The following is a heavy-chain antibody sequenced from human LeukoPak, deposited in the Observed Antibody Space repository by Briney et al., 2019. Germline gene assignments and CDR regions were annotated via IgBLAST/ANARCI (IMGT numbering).Heavy chain of an antibody. CDR3: ARVGGGYSSSWYGPYYFDY. CDR1: GFTFSSYS. V-gene: IGHV3-21*01. CDR2: ISSSSSYI. D-gene: IGHD6-13*01. Sequence: GGSLRLSCAASGFTFSSYSMNWVRQAPGKGLEWVSSISSSSSYIYYADSVKGLFTISRATAKNSLYLQMNSLRAEATAVYYCARVGGGYSSSWYGPYYFDYWGQGTLVTVSS. J-gene: IGHJ4*02.